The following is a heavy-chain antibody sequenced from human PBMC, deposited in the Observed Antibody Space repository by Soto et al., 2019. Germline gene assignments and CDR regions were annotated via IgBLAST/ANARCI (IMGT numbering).Heavy chain of an antibody. J-gene: IGHJ6*02. CDR2: IDPSGSYT. V-gene: IGHV5-10-1*01. Sequence: ESLTTSGKGSGYSFTSYWISLVRQMPGKGLEWMGRIDPSGSYTNYSPSFQGHVTISADKSISTAYLQWSSLKASDTAMYYCARLGYCTNGVCYIIGMDVWGQGTTVTVSS. D-gene: IGHD2-8*01. CDR1: GYSFTSYW. CDR3: ARLGYCTNGVCYIIGMDV.